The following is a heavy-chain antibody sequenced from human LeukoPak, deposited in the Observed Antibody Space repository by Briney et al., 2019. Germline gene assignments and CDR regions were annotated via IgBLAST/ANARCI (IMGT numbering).Heavy chain of an antibody. CDR2: ITTYNGDK. D-gene: IGHD2-8*01. V-gene: IGHV1-18*01. J-gene: IGHJ4*02. CDR1: GYTLSEYG. Sequence: ASVKVSCKASGYTLSEYGISWVRRAPGQGLEWVGWITTYNGDKKYSQKFQGRVTMTTDTSTSTYYMELRSLRSDDTAAYYCARDCSNGVCFPRDYWGQGTLVTVST. CDR3: ARDCSNGVCFPRDY.